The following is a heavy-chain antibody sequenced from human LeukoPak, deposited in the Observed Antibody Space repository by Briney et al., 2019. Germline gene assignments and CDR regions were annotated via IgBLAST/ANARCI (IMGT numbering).Heavy chain of an antibody. V-gene: IGHV1-2*02. J-gene: IGHJ4*02. CDR2: LNPDSGDT. CDR3: ARGRNIEMTTMSGGSDY. D-gene: IGHD5-24*01. Sequence: ASVKVSCKASGYTFTDYYMHWVRQAPGQGLEWMGWLNPDSGDTNYAQKFQGRVSMTRDTSISTAYMDLSDLRSDDTAVYYCARGRNIEMTTMSGGSDYWGQGTLVTVSS. CDR1: GYTFTDYY.